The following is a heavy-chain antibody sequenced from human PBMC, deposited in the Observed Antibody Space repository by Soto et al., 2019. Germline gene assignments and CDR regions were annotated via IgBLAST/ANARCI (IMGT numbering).Heavy chain of an antibody. J-gene: IGHJ6*02. V-gene: IGHV4-31*03. D-gene: IGHD1-1*01. Sequence: TLSLTCTVSGGSISSGGYYWSWIRQHPGKGLEWIGYIYYSGGTYYNPSLKSRVTISVDTSKNQFSLKLSSVTAADTAVYYCARIGRDRYAYGMDAWGQGTTVTVSS. CDR2: IYYSGGT. CDR3: ARIGRDRYAYGMDA. CDR1: GGSISSGGYY.